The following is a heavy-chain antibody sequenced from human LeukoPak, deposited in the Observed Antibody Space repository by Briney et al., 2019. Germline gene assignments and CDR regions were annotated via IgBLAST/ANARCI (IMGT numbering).Heavy chain of an antibody. D-gene: IGHD6-13*01. J-gene: IGHJ4*02. CDR2: INPNSGGT. CDR1: GGTFSGYA. V-gene: IGHV1-2*02. Sequence: EASVKVSCKASGGTFSGYAISWVRQAPGQGLEWMGWINPNSGGTNYAQKFQGRVTMTRDTSISTAYMELSRLRSDDTAVYYCARVFQKQLSDYWGQGSLVTVSS. CDR3: ARVFQKQLSDY.